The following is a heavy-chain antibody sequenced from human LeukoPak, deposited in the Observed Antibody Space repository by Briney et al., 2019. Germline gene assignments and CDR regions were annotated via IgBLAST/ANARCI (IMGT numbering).Heavy chain of an antibody. D-gene: IGHD3-10*01. V-gene: IGHV3-48*01. CDR3: ARQTGSGLFSLP. CDR2: ISSSSSTI. J-gene: IGHJ4*02. Sequence: GSLRLSCAASGFTFSSYSMNWVRQAPGKGLEWVSYISSSSSTIYYADSVKGRFTISRDNAKNSLYLQMNSLRAEDTAVYYCARQTGSGLFSLPGGQGTLVTVSS. CDR1: GFTFSSYS.